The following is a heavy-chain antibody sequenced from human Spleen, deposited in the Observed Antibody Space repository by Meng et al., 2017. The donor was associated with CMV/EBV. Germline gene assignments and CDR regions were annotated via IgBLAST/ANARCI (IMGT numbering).Heavy chain of an antibody. CDR1: GFTFSGYW. J-gene: IGHJ4*02. Sequence: LSLTCAASGFTFSGYWMHWVRQAPGKGLAWVSRINGDGSITTYADSVKGRFTISRDNAKNTLYLQMNSLRAEDTAVFYCARESYFYETSALGDFWGQGTLVTVSS. V-gene: IGHV3-74*01. CDR2: INGDGSIT. D-gene: IGHD3-22*01. CDR3: ARESYFYETSALGDF.